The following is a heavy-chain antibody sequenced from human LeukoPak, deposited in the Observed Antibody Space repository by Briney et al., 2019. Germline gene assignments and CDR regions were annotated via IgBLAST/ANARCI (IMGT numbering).Heavy chain of an antibody. V-gene: IGHV3-23*01. D-gene: IGHD3-22*01. CDR1: GFTFNYYN. Sequence: PGTSLRRSCAASGFTFNYYNMIRVRPAPGQGLVGVLTISGSGGSTYYADTVNGRFTNSTDNTKNTLYLQMNSLRAEDMAVYYCAKDFYYDSSGYPYAFDIWGQGTMVTVSS. CDR2: ISGSGGST. CDR3: AKDFYYDSSGYPYAFDI. J-gene: IGHJ3*02.